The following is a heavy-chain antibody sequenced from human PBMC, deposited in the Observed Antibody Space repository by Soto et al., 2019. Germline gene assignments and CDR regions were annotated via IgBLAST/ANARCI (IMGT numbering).Heavy chain of an antibody. CDR1: GFSLSTSGVG. J-gene: IGHJ5*02. Sequence: QITLKESGPTLVKPTQTLTLTCTFSGFSLSTSGVGVGWIRQPPGKALEWLALIYWDDDKRYSPSLKSRLTITKDTSKYQVVLKMTNMDPVDTATYYCAHRRGYSGYDDVGWFDPWGQGTLVTVSS. V-gene: IGHV2-5*02. D-gene: IGHD5-12*01. CDR2: IYWDDDK. CDR3: AHRRGYSGYDDVGWFDP.